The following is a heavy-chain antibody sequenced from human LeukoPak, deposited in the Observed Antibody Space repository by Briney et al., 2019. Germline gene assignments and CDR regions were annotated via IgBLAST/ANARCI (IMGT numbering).Heavy chain of an antibody. CDR1: GYTFTSYG. CDR2: ISASNGNT. V-gene: IGHV1-18*04. J-gene: IGHJ6*04. D-gene: IGHD2-2*01. CDR3: ARERGRGYCSSTSCYWDYYYGMDV. Sequence: ASVKVSCKASGYTFTSYGISWVRQAPGQGPEWMGWISASNGNTNYAQKLQGRVTMTTDTSTSTAYMELRSLRSDDTAVYYCARERGRGYCSSTSCYWDYYYGMDVWGKGTTVTVSS.